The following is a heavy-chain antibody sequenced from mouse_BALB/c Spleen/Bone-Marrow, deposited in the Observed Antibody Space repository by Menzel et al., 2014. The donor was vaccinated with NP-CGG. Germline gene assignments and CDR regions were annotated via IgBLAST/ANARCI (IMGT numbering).Heavy chain of an antibody. CDR2: IFPGTVTP. D-gene: IGHD2-10*02. CDR3: ARRGYGYLDY. V-gene: IGHV1S132*01. J-gene: IGHJ2*01. Sequence: VQVVESGAELVKPGASVKLSCKTSGYTFTSHWIQWVKQRPGQGLGWIGEIFPGTVTPYYNEKFKGKATLTIDTSSSTASMQLSSLTSEDSAVYFCARRGYGYLDYWGQGTTLTVSS. CDR1: GYTFTSHW.